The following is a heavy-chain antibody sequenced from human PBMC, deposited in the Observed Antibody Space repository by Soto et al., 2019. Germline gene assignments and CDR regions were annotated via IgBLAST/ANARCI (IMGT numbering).Heavy chain of an antibody. CDR2: IYPGDSDT. CDR1: GYSFTSYW. Sequence: GESLKISCKGSGYSFTSYWIGWVRQMPGKGLEWMGIIYPGDSDTRYSPSFQGQVIISADKSISTAYLQWSSLKASDTAMYYCARMREDYYYYMDVWGKGATVTVSS. CDR3: ARMREDYYYYMDV. V-gene: IGHV5-51*01. J-gene: IGHJ6*03.